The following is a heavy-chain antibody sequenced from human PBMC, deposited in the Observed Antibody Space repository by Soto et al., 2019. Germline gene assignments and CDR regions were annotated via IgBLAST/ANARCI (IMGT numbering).Heavy chain of an antibody. CDR1: GFTFSSYS. D-gene: IGHD2-2*01. Sequence: EVQLVEAGGGLVQPGGSLRLSCAASGFTFSSYSMNWVRQAPGKGLEWVSYISSSSSTIYYADSVKGRFTMSRDNAKNSLYLQMSSLRAEDTAVYYCARLRGYCSSTSCPVGDAFDVWGQGTMVTISS. J-gene: IGHJ3*01. CDR2: ISSSSSTI. CDR3: ARLRGYCSSTSCPVGDAFDV. V-gene: IGHV3-48*01.